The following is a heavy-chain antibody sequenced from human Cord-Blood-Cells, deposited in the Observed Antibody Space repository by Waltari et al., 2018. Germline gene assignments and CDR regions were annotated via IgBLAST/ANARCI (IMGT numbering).Heavy chain of an antibody. CDR2: IRSSSSTF. Sequence: EVQLVESGGGLVQPGGSLRLSCAASGFTFSSYSMNWVRQAPGKGMKWVSYIRSSSSTFYYADSVKGRFTISRDNAKNSLSLQMNRLRAEDTAVYYCARDQRAGTTGWYFDLWGRGTLVTVSS. D-gene: IGHD1-7*01. J-gene: IGHJ2*01. V-gene: IGHV3-48*01. CDR1: GFTFSSYS. CDR3: ARDQRAGTTGWYFDL.